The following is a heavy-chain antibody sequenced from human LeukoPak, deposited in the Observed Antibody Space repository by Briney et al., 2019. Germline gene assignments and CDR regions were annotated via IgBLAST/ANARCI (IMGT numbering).Heavy chain of an antibody. D-gene: IGHD6-19*01. J-gene: IGHJ4*02. V-gene: IGHV3-23*01. CDR1: GFTFSNYA. CDR3: AKGGISVTSRLDY. Sequence: LPGGSLRLSCAASGFTFSNYAMSWVRQAPGKGLEWVSTIGGSGATIYYTDSVKGRLTISRDNSKNTLSLQMNSLRAEDTAMYYCAKGGISVTSRLDYWGQGTLVTVSS. CDR2: IGGSGATI.